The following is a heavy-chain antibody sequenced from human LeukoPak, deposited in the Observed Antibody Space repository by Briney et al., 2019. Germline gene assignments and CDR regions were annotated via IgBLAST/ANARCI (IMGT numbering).Heavy chain of an antibody. CDR3: ATVAAAGDYYYYMDV. CDR1: GHTLTELS. CDR2: FDPEDGET. D-gene: IGHD6-13*01. Sequence: ASVKVSCKVSGHTLTELSMHWVRQAPGKGLEWMGGFDPEDGETIYAQKFQGRVTMTEDTSTDTAYMELSSLRSEDTAVYYCATVAAAGDYYYYMDVWGKGTTVTVSS. V-gene: IGHV1-24*01. J-gene: IGHJ6*03.